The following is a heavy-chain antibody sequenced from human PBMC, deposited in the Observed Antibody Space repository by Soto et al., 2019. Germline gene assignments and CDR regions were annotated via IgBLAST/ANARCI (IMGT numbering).Heavy chain of an antibody. J-gene: IGHJ4*02. CDR1: RFTFSSYA. Sequence: EVQLLESGGDLVQPGGSLRLSCAASRFTFSSYAMSWVRQAPGKGLEWVSSITASGGSTYYADSVKGRFTISRDNSKNTLYLQMNSLRAEDTAVYYCAKDKYPYDSAADDPFDYWGQGTLVTVSS. CDR3: AKDKYPYDSAADDPFDY. V-gene: IGHV3-23*01. CDR2: ITASGGST. D-gene: IGHD3-22*01.